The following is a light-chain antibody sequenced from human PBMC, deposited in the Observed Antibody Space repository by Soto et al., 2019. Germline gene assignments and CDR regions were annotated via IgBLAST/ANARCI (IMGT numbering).Light chain of an antibody. CDR1: QDISNY. V-gene: IGKV1-33*01. Sequence: DIPMTQSPSSLSASVGDRVTITCQASQDISNYLNWYQQKPGKAPKLLIYDASKLETGVPSRSSRSGSGTDFNLTISSLQPEDIATYYCQQYDNLPLTFGGGTKVEIK. J-gene: IGKJ4*01. CDR2: DAS. CDR3: QQYDNLPLT.